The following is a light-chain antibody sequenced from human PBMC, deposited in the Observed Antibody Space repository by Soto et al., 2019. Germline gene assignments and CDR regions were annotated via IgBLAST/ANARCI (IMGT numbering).Light chain of an antibody. CDR2: KAS. V-gene: IGKV1-5*03. CDR3: QHYNSYSVA. CDR1: QTISSW. Sequence: DIQMTQSPSTLSGSVGDRVTITCRASQTISSWLAWYQQKPGKAPKLLIYKASTLKSGVPSRFSGSGSGTEFTLTISSLQPDDFATYYCQHYNSYSVAFGQGTTVELK. J-gene: IGKJ1*01.